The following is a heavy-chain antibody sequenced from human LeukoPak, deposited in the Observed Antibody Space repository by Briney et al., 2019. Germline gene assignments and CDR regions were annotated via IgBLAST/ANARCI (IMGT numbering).Heavy chain of an antibody. CDR3: ARDPPPQYYDILTGSMAHFDY. CDR2: ISYDGSNK. CDR1: GFTFSSYG. V-gene: IGHV3-30*03. D-gene: IGHD3-9*01. Sequence: GRSLRLSCAASGFTFSSYGMHWVRQAPGKGLEWVAVISYDGSNKYYADSVKGRFTISRDNSKNTLYLQMNSLRAEDTAVYYCARDPPPQYYDILTGSMAHFDYWGQGTLVTVSS. J-gene: IGHJ4*02.